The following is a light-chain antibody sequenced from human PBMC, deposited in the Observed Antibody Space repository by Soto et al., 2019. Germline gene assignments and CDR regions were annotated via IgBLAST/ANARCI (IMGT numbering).Light chain of an antibody. CDR3: QQRSNWPPYT. J-gene: IGKJ2*01. V-gene: IGKV3-11*01. Sequence: EIVLTQSPATLSLSPGERATLSCRASQSVSSYLAWYQQKPGQDPRLLIYDASNRATGIPARFSGSGSGTDCTLTISSLEPEDFAVYYCQQRSNWPPYTFVQGTKLEIK. CDR2: DAS. CDR1: QSVSSY.